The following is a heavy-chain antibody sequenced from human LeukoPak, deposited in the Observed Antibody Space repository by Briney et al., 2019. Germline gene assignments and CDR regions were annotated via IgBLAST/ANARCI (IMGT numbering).Heavy chain of an antibody. CDR2: IYYSGST. V-gene: IGHV4-39*01. CDR3: ARLYYDSSGYYLICYFDY. Sequence: PSEALSLTCTVSGGSISSSSYYWGWIRQPPGKGLEWIGSIYYSGSTYYNPSLKSQVTISVDTSKNQFSLNLSSVTAADTAVYYCARLYYDSSGYYLICYFDYWGQGTLVTVSS. D-gene: IGHD3-22*01. J-gene: IGHJ4*02. CDR1: GGSISSSSYY.